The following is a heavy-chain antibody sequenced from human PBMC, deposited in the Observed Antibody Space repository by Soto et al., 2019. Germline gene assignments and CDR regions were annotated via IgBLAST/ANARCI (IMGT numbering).Heavy chain of an antibody. CDR1: GGTFSSYA. J-gene: IGHJ4*02. CDR2: IIPIFGTA. D-gene: IGHD3-22*01. V-gene: IGHV1-69*13. Sequence: SVKVSCKASGGTFSSYAISWVRQAPGQGLEWMGGIIPIFGTANYAQKFQGRVTITADESTSTAYMELSSLRSEDTAVYYCARATYYYDSSGWYYFDYWGQGTLVTVSS. CDR3: ARATYYYDSSGWYYFDY.